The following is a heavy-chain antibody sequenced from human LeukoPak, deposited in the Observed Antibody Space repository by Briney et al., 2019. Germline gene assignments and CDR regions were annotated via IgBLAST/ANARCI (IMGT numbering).Heavy chain of an antibody. Sequence: ASVKVSCKASGYTVTNYDINWVRQATGQGLEWRGWMNPNSGNTGYAQKFQGRITMTRNTSISTAYMELSSLRSEDTAVYYCARRYYNILTGYYEVDYWGQGTLVTVSS. CDR2: MNPNSGNT. J-gene: IGHJ4*02. V-gene: IGHV1-8*01. CDR3: ARRYYNILTGYYEVDY. CDR1: GYTVTNYD. D-gene: IGHD3-9*01.